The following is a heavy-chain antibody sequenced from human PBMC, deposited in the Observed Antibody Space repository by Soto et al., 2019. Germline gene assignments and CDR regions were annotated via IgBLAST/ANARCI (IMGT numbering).Heavy chain of an antibody. D-gene: IGHD2-15*01. V-gene: IGHV1-3*01. CDR2: INAGNGNT. J-gene: IGHJ4*02. CDR1: GYTVSSYV. Sequence: QVQLVQSGAEVKKPGASVNVSCKASGYTVSSYVLHWVRQAPGQSLEWMGWINAGNGNTKSSQKFQGRVTLTRDTSANTAYMELSSLTSEDTAVYFCARNLVVVVDGTRALGYWGQGTLVTVSS. CDR3: ARNLVVVVDGTRALGY.